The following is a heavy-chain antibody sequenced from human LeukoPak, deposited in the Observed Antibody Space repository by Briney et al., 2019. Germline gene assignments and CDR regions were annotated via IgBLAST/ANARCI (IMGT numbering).Heavy chain of an antibody. D-gene: IGHD5-12*01. J-gene: IGHJ4*02. CDR1: GYTFTSYG. CDR3: ARGYRWLRFGNAARGYFDY. Sequence: GAPVKVSCKASGYTFTSYGISWVRQAPGQGLEWMGWISAYNGNTNYAQKLQGRVTMTTDTSTSTAYMELRSLRSEDTAVYYCARGYRWLRFGNAARGYFDYWGQGTLVTVSS. CDR2: ISAYNGNT. V-gene: IGHV1-18*01.